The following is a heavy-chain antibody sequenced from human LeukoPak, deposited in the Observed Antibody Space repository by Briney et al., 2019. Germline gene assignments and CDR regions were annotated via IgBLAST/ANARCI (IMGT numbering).Heavy chain of an antibody. Sequence: SETLSLTCTVSGGSISSYYWSWIRQPPGKGLEWIGYIYYSGSTNYNPSLKSRVTISVDTSKNQFSLKLSSVTAADTAVYYCARFLRDYDILTGYRNWFDPWGQGTLVTVSS. J-gene: IGHJ5*02. V-gene: IGHV4-59*08. CDR2: IYYSGST. CDR1: GGSISSYY. D-gene: IGHD3-9*01. CDR3: ARFLRDYDILTGYRNWFDP.